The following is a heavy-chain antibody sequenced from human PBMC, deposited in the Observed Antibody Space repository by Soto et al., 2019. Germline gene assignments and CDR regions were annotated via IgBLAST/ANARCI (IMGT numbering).Heavy chain of an antibody. CDR3: ARVDDCPDPAFDY. CDR2: ILKDGSDQ. J-gene: IGHJ4*02. V-gene: IGHV3-33*01. Sequence: QVQLAESGGGVVQPGRSLRLSCAATGFTFSNYGMHWVRQAPGKGLEWVAVILKDGSDQKYADSMKGRFTISRDNSENTLYLDMNSLRADDTAVYDCARVDDCPDPAFDYWGQGTVVTVSS. CDR1: GFTFSNYG. D-gene: IGHD2-21*02.